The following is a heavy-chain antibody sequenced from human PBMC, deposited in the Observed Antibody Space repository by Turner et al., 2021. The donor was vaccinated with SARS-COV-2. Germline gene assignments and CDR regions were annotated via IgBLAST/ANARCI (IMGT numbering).Heavy chain of an antibody. V-gene: IGHV3-21*01. Sequence: EVQLVESGGGLFKPGGSLRLSFSSSGFTFSSYSMNWVRQAPGKGLEWVSSISSSSSYIYYADSVKGRFTISRDNAKNSLYLQMNSLRAEDTAVYYCARWDNYYDSSGYYPDAFDIWGQGTMVTVSS. CDR2: ISSSSSYI. D-gene: IGHD3-22*01. CDR1: GFTFSSYS. J-gene: IGHJ3*02. CDR3: ARWDNYYDSSGYYPDAFDI.